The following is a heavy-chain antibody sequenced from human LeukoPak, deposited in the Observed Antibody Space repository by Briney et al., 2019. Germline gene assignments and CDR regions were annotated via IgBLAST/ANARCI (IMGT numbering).Heavy chain of an antibody. CDR2: INHSGST. CDR1: GGSFSGYY. CDR3: ARRGGSSSWNNWFDP. D-gene: IGHD6-13*01. V-gene: IGHV4-34*01. Sequence: PSETLSLTCAVYGGSFSGYYWSWIRQPPGKGLEWIGEINHSGSTNYNPSLKSRVTISVDTSKNQFSLKLSSVTAADTAVYYCARRGGSSSWNNWFDPWGQGTLVTVSS. J-gene: IGHJ5*02.